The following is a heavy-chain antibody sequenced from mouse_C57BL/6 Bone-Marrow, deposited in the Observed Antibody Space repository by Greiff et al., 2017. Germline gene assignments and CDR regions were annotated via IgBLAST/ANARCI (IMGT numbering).Heavy chain of an antibody. Sequence: LQLQQSGAELVKPGASVKISCKASGYAFSSYWMNWVKQRPGKGLEWIGQIYPGDGDTNYNGKFKGKATLSADKSSLTAYMQLSSLTSEDSAVYFCARWGYGGYFDFWGTGTTVTVSS. CDR2: IYPGDGDT. D-gene: IGHD3-1*01. V-gene: IGHV1-80*01. CDR1: GYAFSSYW. CDR3: ARWGYGGYFDF. J-gene: IGHJ1*03.